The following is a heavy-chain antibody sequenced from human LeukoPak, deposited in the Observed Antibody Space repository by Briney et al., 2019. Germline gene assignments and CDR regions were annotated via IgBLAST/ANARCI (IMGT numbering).Heavy chain of an antibody. V-gene: IGHV1-18*01. D-gene: IGHD3-10*01. J-gene: IGHJ5*02. CDR2: IITYNGNT. CDR1: GYTFTSYG. CDR3: ARACMVRGRCMFP. Sequence: GASVKVSCKASGYTFTSYGISRVRQAPGQGLEWMGYIITYNGNTNYAQKFQGRVTITRNTSISTAYMELSSLRSEDTAVYYCARACMVRGRCMFPWGQGTLVTVSS.